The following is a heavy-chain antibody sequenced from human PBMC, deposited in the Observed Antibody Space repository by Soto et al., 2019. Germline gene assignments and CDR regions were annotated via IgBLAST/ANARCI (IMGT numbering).Heavy chain of an antibody. CDR2: ISYDGSNK. CDR3: ARVQPDSTTQYYYYYYGMDV. V-gene: IGHV3-30-3*01. CDR1: GFTFSSYA. Sequence: GGSLRLSCAASGFTFSSYAMHWVRQAPGKGLEWVAVISYDGSNKYYADSVKGRFTISRDNSKNTLYLQMNSLRAEDTAVYYCARVQPDSTTQYYYYYYGMDVWGQGTTVTVSS. J-gene: IGHJ6*02. D-gene: IGHD1-1*01.